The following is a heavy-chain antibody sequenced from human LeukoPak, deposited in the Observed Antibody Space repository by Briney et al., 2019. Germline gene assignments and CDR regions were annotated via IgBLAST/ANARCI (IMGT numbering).Heavy chain of an antibody. Sequence: SVKVSCKASGGTFSSYAISWVRQAPGQGLEWMGRIIPILGIANYAQKFQGRVTITADKSTSTAYMELSSLRSEDTAVYYCASIYGSGSYYSGSWFDPWGQGALVTVSS. CDR3: ASIYGSGSYYSGSWFDP. D-gene: IGHD3-10*01. J-gene: IGHJ5*02. V-gene: IGHV1-69*04. CDR2: IIPILGIA. CDR1: GGTFSSYA.